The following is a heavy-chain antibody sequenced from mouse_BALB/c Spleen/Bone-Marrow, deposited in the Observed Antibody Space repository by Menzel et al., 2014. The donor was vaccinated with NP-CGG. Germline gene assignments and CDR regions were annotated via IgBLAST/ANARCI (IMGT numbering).Heavy chain of an antibody. Sequence: VQLKESGAELVKPGASVKLSCTAPGFNIKDTYMHWVKQRPEQGLEWIGRIDPANGNTKYDPKFQGKATITADTSSNTAYLQLSSLTSEDTAVYYCAFYYYGSSLFAYWGQGTLVTVSA. CDR2: IDPANGNT. D-gene: IGHD1-1*01. J-gene: IGHJ3*01. CDR3: AFYYYGSSLFAY. V-gene: IGHV14-3*02. CDR1: GFNIKDTY.